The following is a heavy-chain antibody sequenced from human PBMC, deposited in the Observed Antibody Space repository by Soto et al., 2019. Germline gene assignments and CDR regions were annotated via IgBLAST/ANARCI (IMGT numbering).Heavy chain of an antibody. CDR1: GFTFSSYA. Sequence: EVQLLESGGGLVQPGGSLRLSCAASGFTFSSYAMSWVRQAPGKGLEWVSAISGSGGSTYYADSVKGRFTISRDNSKNTLYLQMNSLRAEDTAVYYCAKDSGDYDFWSGYFTVSFFDYWGQGTLVTVSS. CDR2: ISGSGGST. J-gene: IGHJ4*02. CDR3: AKDSGDYDFWSGYFTVSFFDY. D-gene: IGHD3-3*01. V-gene: IGHV3-23*01.